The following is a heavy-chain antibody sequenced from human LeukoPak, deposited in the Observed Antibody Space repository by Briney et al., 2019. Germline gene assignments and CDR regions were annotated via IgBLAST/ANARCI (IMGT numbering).Heavy chain of an antibody. CDR3: ARDRAFGDYLGPGGY. J-gene: IGHJ4*02. V-gene: IGHV3-53*01. Sequence: IYSGGSTYYADSVKGRFTISRDNAKRTVYLQMNSLRAEDTAVYYCARDRAFGDYLGPGGYWGQGTLVTVSS. D-gene: IGHD4-17*01. CDR2: IYSGGST.